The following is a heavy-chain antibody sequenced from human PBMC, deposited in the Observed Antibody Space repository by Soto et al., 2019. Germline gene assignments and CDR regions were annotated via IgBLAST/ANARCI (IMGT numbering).Heavy chain of an antibody. Sequence: GGSLRLSCAASGFTFSSYEMNWVRQAPGKGLEWVSYISSSGITIYYADSVKGRFTISRDNAKNSLYLQMNSLRAEDTAVYYCARDKAGYYYYGMDVWGQGTTFTVSS. CDR3: ARDKAGYYYYGMDV. CDR2: ISSSGITI. CDR1: GFTFSSYE. J-gene: IGHJ6*02. V-gene: IGHV3-48*03.